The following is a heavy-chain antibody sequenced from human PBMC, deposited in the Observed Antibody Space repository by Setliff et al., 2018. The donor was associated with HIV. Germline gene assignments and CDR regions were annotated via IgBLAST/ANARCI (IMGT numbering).Heavy chain of an antibody. CDR1: GYTLTELS. CDR2: FDPEDGES. J-gene: IGHJ5*02. CDR3: ARGGPARVALLYWFDP. V-gene: IGHV1-24*01. Sequence: GASVKVSCKISGYTLTELSRHWVRQAPGKGLEWMGRFDPEDGESIYAQKFQGRVTMTDDTSADTAYMELRSLTSEDTAVYYCARGGPARVALLYWFDPWGQGTLVTVSS. D-gene: IGHD2-21*01.